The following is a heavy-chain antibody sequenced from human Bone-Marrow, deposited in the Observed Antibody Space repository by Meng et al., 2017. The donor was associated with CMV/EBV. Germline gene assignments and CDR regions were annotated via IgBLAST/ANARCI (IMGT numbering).Heavy chain of an antibody. V-gene: IGHV4-39*07. CDR3: ARDGRGGAGTLDY. CDR2: IHYSGTT. D-gene: IGHD3-10*01. CDR1: GVSISSRNYH. J-gene: IGHJ4*02. Sequence: QLHLQESGPGLVKPSEILSLTCTVSGVSISSRNYHWGWVRQPPGKALEWIGIIHYSGTTYYNPSLKSRVIISVDTSKKQFSLKVRSVTAADTAVYYCARDGRGGAGTLDYWGQGTLVTVSS.